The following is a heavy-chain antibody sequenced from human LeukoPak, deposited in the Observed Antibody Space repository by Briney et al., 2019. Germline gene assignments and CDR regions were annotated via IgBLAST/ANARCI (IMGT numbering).Heavy chain of an antibody. J-gene: IGHJ4*02. V-gene: IGHV5-51*01. CDR2: IYPGDSDT. D-gene: IGHD2-15*01. Sequence: PGESLKISCKGSGYSFTTFWIGWVRQMPGKGLEWMGIIYPGDSDTRYGPSFQGQVTISVDRSISTAYLKWSSLEASDTAIYYCARRGPVAENGYYFDSWGQGTLVAVSS. CDR1: GYSFTTFW. CDR3: ARRGPVAENGYYFDS.